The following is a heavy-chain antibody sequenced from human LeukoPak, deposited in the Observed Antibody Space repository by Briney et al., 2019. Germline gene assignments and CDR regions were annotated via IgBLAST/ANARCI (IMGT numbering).Heavy chain of an antibody. CDR3: AKVGQRWLQLRGLYFDY. Sequence: SQTLSLTCAVSGGSISSGGYSWSWIRQPPGKGLEWIGYIYHSGSTYYNPSLKSRVTISVDRSKNQFSLKLSSVTAEDTAVYYCAKVGQRWLQLRGLYFDYWGQGTLVTVSS. CDR1: GGSISSGGYS. V-gene: IGHV4-30-2*01. D-gene: IGHD5-12*01. CDR2: IYHSGST. J-gene: IGHJ4*02.